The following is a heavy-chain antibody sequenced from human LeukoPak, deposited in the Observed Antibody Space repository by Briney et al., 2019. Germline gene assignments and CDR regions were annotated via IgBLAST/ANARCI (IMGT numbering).Heavy chain of an antibody. CDR2: IYYSGST. CDR3: ARRDCSGGSCYEGGWFDP. J-gene: IGHJ5*02. D-gene: IGHD2-15*01. V-gene: IGHV4-59*08. Sequence: PSQTLSLTCTVSGGSISSYYWSWIRQPPGKGLEWIGYIYYSGSTNYNPSLKSRVTISVDTSKNQFSLKLSSVTAADTAVYYCARRDCSGGSCYEGGWFDPWGQGTLVTVSS. CDR1: GGSISSYY.